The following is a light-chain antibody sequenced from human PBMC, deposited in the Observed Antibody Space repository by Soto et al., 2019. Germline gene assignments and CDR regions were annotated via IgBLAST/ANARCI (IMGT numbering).Light chain of an antibody. CDR1: QSVSNNY. J-gene: IGKJ1*01. V-gene: IGKV3-20*01. Sequence: EIVLTQSPATLSLSPGERATLSCGASQSVSNNYLAWYQQKPGQAPRLLIYGASNRATGIPDRFSGSGSGTDFTLSISRLEPDDFAVYYCHQYESSPQTFGRGTKVDIK. CDR2: GAS. CDR3: HQYESSPQT.